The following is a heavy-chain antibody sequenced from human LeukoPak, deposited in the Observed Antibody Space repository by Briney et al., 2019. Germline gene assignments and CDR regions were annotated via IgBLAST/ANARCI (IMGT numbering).Heavy chain of an antibody. D-gene: IGHD2-15*01. V-gene: IGHV4-59*01. CDR2: IYYSGST. J-gene: IGHJ3*02. CDR1: GGSISSYY. CDR3: AREGAVVVAATGGAFDI. Sequence: PSETLSLTCTVSGGSISSYYWSWIRQPPGKGLEWIGYIYYSGSTNYNPSLKSRVTISVDTSKNQFSLKLSSVTAADTAVYYCAREGAVVVAATGGAFDIWGQGTMVTVSS.